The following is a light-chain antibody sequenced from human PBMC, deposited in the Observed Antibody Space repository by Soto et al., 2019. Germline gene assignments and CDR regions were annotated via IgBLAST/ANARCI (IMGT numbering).Light chain of an antibody. V-gene: IGLV3-1*01. CDR1: KLGDKY. CDR2: QDS. CDR3: QAWDSSNVV. Sequence: SYELTQPPSVSVSPGQTASITCSGAKLGDKYACWYQQKPCQSPVLVIYQDSKRPSGIPERFSGSNAGNTATLTISGTQAMDEADYCCQAWDSSNVVFGGGTKLTVL. J-gene: IGLJ2*01.